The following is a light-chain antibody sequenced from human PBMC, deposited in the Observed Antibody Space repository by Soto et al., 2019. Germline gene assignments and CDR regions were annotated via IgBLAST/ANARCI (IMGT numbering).Light chain of an antibody. CDR1: QGLVHSDGNTY. CDR3: MQGTHSLT. V-gene: IGKV2-30*02. Sequence: DFVMTQSPLSLPVTLGQPASISCRSSQGLVHSDGNTYLSWFHQRPGQSPRRLIYKVSNRDSGVPDRFSGSGSDTDFTLKISRVEAEDVGVYYCMQGTHSLTFGGGTKVEIK. J-gene: IGKJ4*01. CDR2: KVS.